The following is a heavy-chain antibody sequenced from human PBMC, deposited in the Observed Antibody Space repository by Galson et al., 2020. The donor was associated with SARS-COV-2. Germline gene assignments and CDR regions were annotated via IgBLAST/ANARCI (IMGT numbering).Heavy chain of an antibody. J-gene: IGHJ4*02. V-gene: IGHV3-7*01. Sequence: GGSLRLSCAASKFTFSDYWMSWVRKAPGQGLEWVANINQGGSETYYVDSVEGRFTISRDNAENSLYLQMNSLGAEDTAMYYCARAATTGNVDYWGQGTLVIVSS. CDR2: INQGGSET. CDR3: ARAATTGNVDY. CDR1: KFTFSDYW. D-gene: IGHD1-1*01.